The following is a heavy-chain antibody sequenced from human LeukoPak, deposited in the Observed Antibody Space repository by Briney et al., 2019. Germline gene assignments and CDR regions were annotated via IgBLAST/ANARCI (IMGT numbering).Heavy chain of an antibody. V-gene: IGHV3-48*03. Sequence: GGSLRLSCAASGFTFGSYEMNWVRQAPGKGLEWVSYISSSGSTRYYADSVKGRFTISRDNAKNSLYLQMSSLRADDTAVYYCARGSYSSSSFDYWGQGTLVTVSS. CDR1: GFTFGSYE. CDR3: ARGSYSSSSFDY. CDR2: ISSSGSTR. D-gene: IGHD6-6*01. J-gene: IGHJ4*02.